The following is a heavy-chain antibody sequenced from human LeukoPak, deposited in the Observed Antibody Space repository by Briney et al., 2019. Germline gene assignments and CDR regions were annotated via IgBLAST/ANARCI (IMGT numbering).Heavy chain of an antibody. V-gene: IGHV4-39*07. CDR2: IYYSGST. Sequence: SETLSLTCTVSGGSISSSSYYWGWIRQPPGKGLEWIGSIYYSGSTYYNPSLKSRVTISVDTSKNQFSLKLSSVTAADTAVYYCARAPWWELRGGSWFDPWGQGTLVTVSS. CDR1: GGSISSSSYY. CDR3: ARAPWWELRGGSWFDP. J-gene: IGHJ5*02. D-gene: IGHD2-15*01.